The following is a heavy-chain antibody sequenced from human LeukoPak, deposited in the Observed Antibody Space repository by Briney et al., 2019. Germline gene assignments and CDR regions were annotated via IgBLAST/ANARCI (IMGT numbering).Heavy chain of an antibody. Sequence: ASVKVSCKASGYTFTSYDINWVRQATGQGLEWMGWMNANSGNTGYAQKFQGRVTMTRNTSISTAYMELSSLRSEDTAVYYCARGLIDCSSTSCYTYWGQGTLVTVSS. J-gene: IGHJ4*02. CDR1: GYTFTSYD. D-gene: IGHD2-2*02. CDR3: ARGLIDCSSTSCYTY. CDR2: MNANSGNT. V-gene: IGHV1-8*01.